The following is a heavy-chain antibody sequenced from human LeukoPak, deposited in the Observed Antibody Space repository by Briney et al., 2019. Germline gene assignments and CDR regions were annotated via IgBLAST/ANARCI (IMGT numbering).Heavy chain of an antibody. Sequence: GGSLRLSCAASGFTFSSFAMHWVRQAPGKGLEWVAVISYDENIKYFADSVEGRFTISRDKSKNTLYLQMNSLRAEDTAFYYCARASTGMLDYWGQGTLVTVSS. D-gene: IGHD1-14*01. CDR3: ARASTGMLDY. V-gene: IGHV3-30-3*01. J-gene: IGHJ4*02. CDR1: GFTFSSFA. CDR2: ISYDENIK.